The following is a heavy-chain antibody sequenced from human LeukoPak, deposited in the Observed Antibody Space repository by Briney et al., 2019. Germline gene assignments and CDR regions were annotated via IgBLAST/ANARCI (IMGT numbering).Heavy chain of an antibody. D-gene: IGHD6-13*01. CDR1: GFTFSSYE. V-gene: IGHV3-48*03. J-gene: IGHJ5*02. CDR2: ISSSGSTI. Sequence: GGSLRLSCAASGFTFSSYEMNWVRQAPGKGLEWVSYISSSGSTIYYADSVKGRFTISRDNAKNTLYLQMNSLRAEDTAVYYCAKDHRESNIAAAGTHWFDPWGQGTLVTVSS. CDR3: AKDHRESNIAAAGTHWFDP.